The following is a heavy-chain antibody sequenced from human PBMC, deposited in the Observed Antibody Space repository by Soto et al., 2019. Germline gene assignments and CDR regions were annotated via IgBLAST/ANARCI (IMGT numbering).Heavy chain of an antibody. CDR2: VSASGGST. D-gene: IGHD2-15*01. Sequence: EVQLLESGGGLVQPGGSLRLSCAASGFSFNTYAMSWVRQARGKGPEWVSTVSASGGSTYSADSVKGRFTISRDNSKNTVHLQMHSLRAEDTAVYYCAKTMGDCSGGSCYGAYSMDVWGQGITVTVSS. J-gene: IGHJ6*02. CDR3: AKTMGDCSGGSCYGAYSMDV. CDR1: GFSFNTYA. V-gene: IGHV3-23*01.